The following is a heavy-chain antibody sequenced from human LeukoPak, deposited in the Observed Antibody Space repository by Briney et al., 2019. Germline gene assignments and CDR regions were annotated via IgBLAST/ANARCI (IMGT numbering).Heavy chain of an antibody. CDR1: GGSFSGYY. J-gene: IGHJ4*02. D-gene: IGHD3-10*01. V-gene: IGHV4-34*01. CDR3: ARAARPRMGYYGSGSRYFDH. CDR2: INHSGST. Sequence: PSETLSLTCAVYGGSFSGYYWSWIRQPPGKGLEWIGEINHSGSTNYNPSLQSRVTISVDTSKNQFSLKLSSVTAADTAVYYRARAARPRMGYYGSGSRYFDHWRQGTLATV.